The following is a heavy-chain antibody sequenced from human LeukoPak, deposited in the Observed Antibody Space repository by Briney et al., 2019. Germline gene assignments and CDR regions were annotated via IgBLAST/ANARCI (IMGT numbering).Heavy chain of an antibody. CDR3: VREQFSHTSNYFDN. Sequence: PGGSLRLSCVASGFMFDDYAMHWVRQVPGRGLEWVSLISGDAVSSFYTDSVKGRFTISRDNNNSSLSLQMRRLTTEDAAFYYCVREQFSHTSNYFDNWGQGILVTVSS. CDR2: ISGDAVSS. J-gene: IGHJ4*02. D-gene: IGHD5-24*01. V-gene: IGHV3-43*02. CDR1: GFMFDDYA.